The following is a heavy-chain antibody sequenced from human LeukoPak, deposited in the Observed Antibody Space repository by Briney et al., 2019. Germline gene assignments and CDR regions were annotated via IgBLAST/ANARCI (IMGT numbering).Heavy chain of an antibody. CDR1: GGTFSSYA. CDR2: IIPIFGTA. J-gene: IGHJ5*02. CDR3: ARMFGNHYYHSKTTAWFDP. D-gene: IGHD3-22*01. V-gene: IGHV1-69*01. Sequence: SVKVSCKASGGTFSSYAISWVRQAPGQGLEWMGGIIPIFGTANYAQKFQGRVTITADESTSTAYMELNSLRSEDTAVYYCARMFGNHYYHSKTTAWFDPWGQGTLVTVSS.